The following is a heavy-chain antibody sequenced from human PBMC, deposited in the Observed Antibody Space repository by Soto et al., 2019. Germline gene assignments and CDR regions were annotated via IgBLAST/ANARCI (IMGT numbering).Heavy chain of an antibody. CDR1: VYTFTSYG. CDR3: ARVYIDFTLYMDV. D-gene: IGHD3-3*01. V-gene: IGHV1-18*01. Sequence: ASVKVSCKASVYTFTSYGISWVRQAPGQGLEWMGWISAYNGNTNYAQKPQGRVTMTTDTSTSTAYMELRSLRSDDTAVYYCARVYIDFTLYMDVWGKGTTVTVSS. J-gene: IGHJ6*03. CDR2: ISAYNGNT.